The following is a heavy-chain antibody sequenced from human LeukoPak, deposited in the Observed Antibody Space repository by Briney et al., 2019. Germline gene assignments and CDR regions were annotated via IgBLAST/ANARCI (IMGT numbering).Heavy chain of an antibody. CDR2: IYYSGST. V-gene: IGHV4-59*01. CDR1: GGSISSYY. D-gene: IGHD3-22*01. CDR3: ARVGVNYYDSSGYQINYFDY. J-gene: IGHJ4*02. Sequence: SETLSLTCTVSGGSISSYYWSWIRQPPGKGLEWIGYIYYSGSTNYNPSLKSRVTISVDTAKNQFSLKLSSVTAADTAVYYCARVGVNYYDSSGYQINYFDYWGQGTLVTVSS.